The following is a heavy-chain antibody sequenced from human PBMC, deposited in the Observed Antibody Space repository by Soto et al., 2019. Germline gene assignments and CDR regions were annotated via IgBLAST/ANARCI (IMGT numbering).Heavy chain of an antibody. CDR2: ISSSSSTI. CDR3: ARRGMVATRGMDV. J-gene: IGHJ6*02. V-gene: IGHV3-48*02. CDR1: GFTFSSYS. Sequence: PGGSLRLSCAASGFTFSSYSMNWVRQAPGKGLEWVSYISSSSSTIYYADSVKGRFTISRDNAKNSLYLQMKSLRDEDTAVYYCARRGMVATRGMDVWGQGTTVTVSS. D-gene: IGHD5-12*01.